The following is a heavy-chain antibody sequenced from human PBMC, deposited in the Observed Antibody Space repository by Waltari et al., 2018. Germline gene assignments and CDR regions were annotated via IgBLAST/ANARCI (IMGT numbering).Heavy chain of an antibody. V-gene: IGHV5-10-1*01. J-gene: IGHJ4*02. D-gene: IGHD2-2*01. CDR3: VRHRTTYPLEIDY. Sequence: EVQLVQSGAEVKKPEESLRISCEGSGYSFTSHWISWVRQMPGKGLEWGGRIDRSDSVRNHGPAFEGTVTISVDQSLRTAYLQWDSLKASDTAIYYCVRHRTTYPLEIDYWGQGTLVTVSS. CDR1: GYSFTSHW. CDR2: IDRSDSVR.